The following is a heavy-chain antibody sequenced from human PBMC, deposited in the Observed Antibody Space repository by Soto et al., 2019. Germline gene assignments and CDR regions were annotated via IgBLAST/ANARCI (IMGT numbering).Heavy chain of an antibody. J-gene: IGHJ6*02. V-gene: IGHV3-30-3*01. CDR2: ISYDGSNK. Sequence: GGSLRLSCAASGFTFSTYAMHWVRQAPGKGLEWVAVISYDGSNKYYADSVKGRFTISRDNSKNTLYLQMNSLRAEDTAVYYSARDGDTAMDYYYYYYGMDVWGQGTTVTVSS. CDR3: ARDGDTAMDYYYYYYGMDV. CDR1: GFTFSTYA. D-gene: IGHD5-18*01.